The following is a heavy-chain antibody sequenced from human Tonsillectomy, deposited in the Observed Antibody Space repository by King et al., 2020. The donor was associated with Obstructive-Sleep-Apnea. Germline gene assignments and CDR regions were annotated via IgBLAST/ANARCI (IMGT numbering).Heavy chain of an antibody. CDR3: ASDRRRLYGDFFVDY. D-gene: IGHD4-17*01. Sequence: VQLVESGGGVVQPGGSLRLSCAASGIVFRDYGIHWVRQAPGKGLEWGGVISYDGVNVYYGVSVKGRFTISRDNSKNTAYVEMNSLRAEDTAVYYCASDRRRLYGDFFVDYWGQGTLVTVSS. CDR1: GIVFRDYG. J-gene: IGHJ4*02. CDR2: ISYDGVNV. V-gene: IGHV3-30*07.